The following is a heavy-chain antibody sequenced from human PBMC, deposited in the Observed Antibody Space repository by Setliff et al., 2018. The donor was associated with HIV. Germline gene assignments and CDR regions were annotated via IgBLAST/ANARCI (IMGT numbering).Heavy chain of an antibody. J-gene: IGHJ4*02. V-gene: IGHV3-48*01. CDR2: ISSSSSTI. CDR1: GFTFSSNT. CDR3: ARDPIAARPDYFDY. Sequence: GSLRLSCAASGFTFSSNTMNWVRQAPGKGLEWVSYISSSSSTIYYADSVKGRFTISRDNSKNTLYLQINCLRVEDTAIYYCARDPIAARPDYFDYWGQGTLVTVSS. D-gene: IGHD6-6*01.